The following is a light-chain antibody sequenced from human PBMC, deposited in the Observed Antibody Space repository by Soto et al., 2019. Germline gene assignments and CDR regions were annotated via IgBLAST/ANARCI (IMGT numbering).Light chain of an antibody. CDR2: DAS. Sequence: GDRVTITCRASQSISSWLAWYQQKPGKAPKLLIYDASSLESGVPSRFNGSGSGTEFTLTISSLQPDDFATYYCQQYNSYLFTFGPGTKVDIK. V-gene: IGKV1-5*01. J-gene: IGKJ3*01. CDR3: QQYNSYLFT. CDR1: QSISSW.